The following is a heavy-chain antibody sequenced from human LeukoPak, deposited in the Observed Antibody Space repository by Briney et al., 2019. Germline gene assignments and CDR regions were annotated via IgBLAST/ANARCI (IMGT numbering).Heavy chain of an antibody. CDR2: ISYDGSNK. Sequence: GGSLRLSCAASGFTFSSYAMHWVRQAPGKGLEWVADISYDGSNKYYADSVKGQFTISRDNSKNTLYLQMNSLRAEDTAVYYCARDTARDYGDYSSWGQGTLVTVSS. CDR3: ARDTARDYGDYSS. D-gene: IGHD4-17*01. CDR1: GFTFSSYA. V-gene: IGHV3-30*04. J-gene: IGHJ4*02.